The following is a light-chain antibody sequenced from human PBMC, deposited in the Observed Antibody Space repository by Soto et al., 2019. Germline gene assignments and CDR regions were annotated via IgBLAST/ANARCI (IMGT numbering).Light chain of an antibody. CDR3: QKYSSVPV. CDR2: AAS. CDR1: QGIRKF. J-gene: IGKJ3*01. Sequence: DIQMTQSPTSLSASVGDRVTITCRASQGIRKFVAWYQQKPGKAPKLLIYAASTLQSGVPSRFSGSGSGTDVTLTINGLQPEDVATYSCQKYSSVPVFGPGTKVEIK. V-gene: IGKV1-27*01.